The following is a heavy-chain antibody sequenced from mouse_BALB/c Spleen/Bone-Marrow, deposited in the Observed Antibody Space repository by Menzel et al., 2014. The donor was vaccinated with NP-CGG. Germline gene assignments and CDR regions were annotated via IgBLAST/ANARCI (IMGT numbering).Heavy chain of an antibody. CDR1: GFTFSTYG. D-gene: IGHD4-1*01. CDR2: ISSGGGYT. J-gene: IGHJ4*01. CDR3: TRQRNWDHYAMDY. Sequence: EVHLVESGGDLVKPGGSLKLSCAASGFTFSTYGMSWVRQTPDKRLEWVATISSGGGYTYYPDSVKWRFTISRDNANNTLYLQMSSLKSEDTAMYYCTRQRNWDHYAMDYWGQGTSVTVSS. V-gene: IGHV5-6*01.